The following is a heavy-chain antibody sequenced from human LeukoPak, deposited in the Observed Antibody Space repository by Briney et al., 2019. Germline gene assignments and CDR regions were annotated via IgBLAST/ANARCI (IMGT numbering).Heavy chain of an antibody. J-gene: IGHJ4*02. CDR1: GFTFSNAW. Sequence: GGSLRLSCAASGFTFSNAWMSWVRQAPGKGLEWVGRIKSKTDGGTTDYAAPVKGRFTISRDDSKNTLYLQMNSLKTEDTAVYYCTTDLIVVVPAAIVMIAPFDYWGQGTLVTVSS. CDR3: TTDLIVVVPAAIVMIAPFDY. V-gene: IGHV3-15*01. CDR2: IKSKTDGGTT. D-gene: IGHD2-2*02.